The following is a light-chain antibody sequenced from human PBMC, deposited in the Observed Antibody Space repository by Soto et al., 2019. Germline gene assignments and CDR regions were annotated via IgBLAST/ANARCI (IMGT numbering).Light chain of an antibody. CDR2: EVS. Sequence: QSVLTQPASVSGSPGQSITIACTGTSRDVGGYNYVSWYQQYPGKVPKPMIYEVSIRPSGVSNRFSGSKSGNTASLTIYGLQAGDEADYYCSSSTSRSTVVFVGGTKLTVL. J-gene: IGLJ2*01. CDR1: SRDVGGYNY. CDR3: SSSTSRSTVV. V-gene: IGLV2-14*01.